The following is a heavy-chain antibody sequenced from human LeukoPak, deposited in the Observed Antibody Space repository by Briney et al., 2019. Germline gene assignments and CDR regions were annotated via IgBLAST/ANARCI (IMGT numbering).Heavy chain of an antibody. D-gene: IGHD3-3*01. V-gene: IGHV1-18*01. CDR1: GYTFRNYG. CDR3: ASEIIFGSFDY. J-gene: IGHJ4*02. Sequence: ASVRVSCKTSGYTFRNYGITWVRQAPGHGLEWMGWISTFNGHTKYTQSLRDRVTLTTDSSTSTIYMELRSLRSDDPAVYYCASEIIFGSFDYWGQATLVTVSS. CDR2: ISTFNGHT.